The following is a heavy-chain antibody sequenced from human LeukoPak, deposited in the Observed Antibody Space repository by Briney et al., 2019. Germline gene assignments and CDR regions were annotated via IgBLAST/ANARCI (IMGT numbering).Heavy chain of an antibody. CDR2: IYHSGST. CDR3: ARATPGYSSGWYEGPEAFDI. Sequence: SETLPLTCTVSGYSISSGYYWGWIRPPPGKGLEWIGSIYHSGSTYYNPSLKSRVTISVDTSKNQFSLKLSSVTAADTAVYYCARATPGYSSGWYEGPEAFDIWGQGTMVTVSS. J-gene: IGHJ3*02. D-gene: IGHD6-19*01. CDR1: GYSISSGYY. V-gene: IGHV4-38-2*02.